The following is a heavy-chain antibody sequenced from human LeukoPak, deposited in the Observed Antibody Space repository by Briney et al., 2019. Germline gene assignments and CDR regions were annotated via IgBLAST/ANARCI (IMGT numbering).Heavy chain of an antibody. CDR1: GFTVSSNY. V-gene: IGHV3-53*01. CDR2: IYSGGST. D-gene: IGHD6-6*01. J-gene: IGHJ4*02. Sequence: PGGSLRLSCAASGFTVSSNYMSWVRHAPGKGLEWVSVIYSGGSTYYADSVKGRFTISRDNSKNTLHLKMNSLRAEDTAVYYCVIPARQGASLDYWGQGTLVTVSS. CDR3: VIPARQGASLDY.